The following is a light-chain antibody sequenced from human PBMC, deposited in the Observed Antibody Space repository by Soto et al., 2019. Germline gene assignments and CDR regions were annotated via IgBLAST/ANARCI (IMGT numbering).Light chain of an antibody. Sequence: EIVLTQSPATLTLPHVARATLSCRASQSVSSYLAWYQQKPGQAPRLLIYDASNRATGIPARFSGSGSGTDFTLTISSLEPEDFAVYYCQQYNNWPLTFGGGTKVDIK. CDR3: QQYNNWPLT. CDR1: QSVSSY. CDR2: DAS. V-gene: IGKV3-11*01. J-gene: IGKJ4*01.